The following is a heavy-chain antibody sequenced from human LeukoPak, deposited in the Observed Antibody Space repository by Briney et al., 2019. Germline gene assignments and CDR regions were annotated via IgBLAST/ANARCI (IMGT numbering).Heavy chain of an antibody. D-gene: IGHD3-3*02. CDR2: INHSGST. Sequence: SETLSLTCAVYGGSFSGYYWSWIRQPPGKGLEWIGEINHSGSTNYNPSLKSRVTISVDTSKNQFSLKLSSVTAADTAVYYCAREADIYYFDYWGQGTLVTVSS. V-gene: IGHV4-34*01. J-gene: IGHJ4*02. CDR3: AREADIYYFDY. CDR1: GGSFSGYY.